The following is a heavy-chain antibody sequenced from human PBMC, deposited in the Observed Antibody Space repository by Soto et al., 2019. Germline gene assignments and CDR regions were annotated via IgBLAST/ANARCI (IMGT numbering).Heavy chain of an antibody. CDR2: ISAYNGNT. Sequence: ASVKVSCKASGYTFTSYGISWVRQAPGQGLEWMGWISAYNGNTNYAQKHQGRDTMTTDTSTSTAYKELRSLRSDDTAVYYCARDRWNDVHIMDVWGKGTTVTVSS. CDR1: GYTFTSYG. V-gene: IGHV1-18*01. D-gene: IGHD1-1*01. CDR3: ARDRWNDVHIMDV. J-gene: IGHJ6*03.